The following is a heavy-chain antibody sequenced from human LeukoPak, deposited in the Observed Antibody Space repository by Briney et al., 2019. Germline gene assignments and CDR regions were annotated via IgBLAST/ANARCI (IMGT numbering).Heavy chain of an antibody. CDR1: GFSFSGHW. CDR2: ISPTGSTT. D-gene: IGHD6-13*01. Sequence: GGSLRLSCAASGFSFSGHWMHWARQLPGKGLVWVSRISPTGSTTSYADSVKGRFTVSRDNAKNTLYLQMNSLRPEDTAVYFCARDPSYRYTSSLSYYYTMDVWGQGTTVTVS. CDR3: ARDPSYRYTSSLSYYYTMDV. V-gene: IGHV3-74*01. J-gene: IGHJ6*02.